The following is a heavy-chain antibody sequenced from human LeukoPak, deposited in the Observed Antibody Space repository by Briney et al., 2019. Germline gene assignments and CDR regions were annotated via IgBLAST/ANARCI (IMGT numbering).Heavy chain of an antibody. V-gene: IGHV3-21*01. CDR3: ARDGGSGYAGY. Sequence: GGSLRLSRAASGFTFSSYSMNWVRQAPGKGLEWVSSISSSSSYIYYADSVKGRFTISRDNAKNSLYLQMNSLRAEDTAVYYCARDGGSGYAGYWGQGTLVTVSS. CDR1: GFTFSSYS. D-gene: IGHD3-22*01. J-gene: IGHJ4*02. CDR2: ISSSSSYI.